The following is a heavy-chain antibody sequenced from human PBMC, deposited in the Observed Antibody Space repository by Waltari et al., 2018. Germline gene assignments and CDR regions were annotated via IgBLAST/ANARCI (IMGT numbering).Heavy chain of an antibody. J-gene: IGHJ4*02. V-gene: IGHV3-15*01. CDR2: IKSKTEGGTI. D-gene: IGHD6-19*01. Sequence: EVHLVESGGGLVKPGGSLRLSCAGSGFTVTNAWMNWVRQDPGKGVEWVGLIKSKTEGGTIDYAAPVRGRFTIARDDSKNTLYLKMNSLKTEDTAVYYCTTERDGSHEHWGQGTLVTVSS. CDR1: GFTVTNAW. CDR3: TTERDGSHEH.